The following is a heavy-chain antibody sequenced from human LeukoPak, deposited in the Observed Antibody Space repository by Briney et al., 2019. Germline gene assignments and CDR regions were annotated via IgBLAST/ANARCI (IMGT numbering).Heavy chain of an antibody. CDR1: GGTFSSYA. D-gene: IGHD2-15*01. V-gene: IGHV1-69*13. Sequence: SVKVSCKASGGTFSSYAISWVRQAPGQGLEWMGGIIPIFGTANYAQKFQGRVTITADESTSTAYMELRSLRSEDTAVYYCARSGREDPGWYYFDYWGQGTLVTVSS. J-gene: IGHJ4*02. CDR3: ARSGREDPGWYYFDY. CDR2: IIPIFGTA.